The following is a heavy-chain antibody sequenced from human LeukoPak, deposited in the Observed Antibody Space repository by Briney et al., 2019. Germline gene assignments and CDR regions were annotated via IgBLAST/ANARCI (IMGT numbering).Heavy chain of an antibody. J-gene: IGHJ6*03. CDR3: ARADGWRGVRDYYYMDV. V-gene: IGHV1-18*01. CDR1: GYTFTSYG. D-gene: IGHD3-10*01. Sequence: GASVKVSCKASGYTFTSYGISWVRQAPGQGLEWMGWISAYNGNTNYAQKLQGRVTMTTDTSTSTAYMELRSLRSDDTAVYYCARADGWRGVRDYYYMDVWGKGTTVTISS. CDR2: ISAYNGNT.